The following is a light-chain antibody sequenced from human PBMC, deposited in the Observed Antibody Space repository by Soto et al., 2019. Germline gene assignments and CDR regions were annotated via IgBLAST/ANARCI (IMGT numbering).Light chain of an antibody. Sequence: DIDVTHSPSSRSASVGDRVTITGRASQSISNYLNWYQQKPGKAPNLLIYAASSLQTGAPSRFSGSGSGTDFTLTISSLQPEDFATYYCQQSYSPITFGQGTRLEIK. CDR3: QQSYSPIT. V-gene: IGKV1-39*01. CDR1: QSISNY. J-gene: IGKJ5*01. CDR2: AAS.